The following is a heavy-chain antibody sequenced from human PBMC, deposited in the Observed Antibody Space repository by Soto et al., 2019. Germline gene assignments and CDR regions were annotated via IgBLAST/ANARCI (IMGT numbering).Heavy chain of an antibody. J-gene: IGHJ4*02. CDR1: GFTFSDYY. CDR2: ISSSSSYT. D-gene: IGHD3-9*01. CDR3: AGGLRYFDWTSDY. Sequence: GGSLRLSCAASGFTFSDYYMSWIRQAPGKGLEWVSYISSSSSYTNYADSVKGRFTISRDNAKNSLYLQMNSLRAEDTAVYYCAGGLRYFDWTSDYWGQGTLVTVSS. V-gene: IGHV3-11*06.